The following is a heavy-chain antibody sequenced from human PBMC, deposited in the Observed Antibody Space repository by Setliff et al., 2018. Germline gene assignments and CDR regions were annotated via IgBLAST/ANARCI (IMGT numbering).Heavy chain of an antibody. D-gene: IGHD5-12*01. CDR1: GASIRSSSYY. CDR3: ARHYGGGYKHFDY. CDR2: IYYTGSA. Sequence: PSETLSLTCTVSGASIRSSSYYWGWIRQPPGKGLEWIGSIYYTGSADYNPSLKSRVTLSVDTSKNLFSLKLSSVTTADTAVYYCARHYGGGYKHFDYWGQGTLVTVSS. V-gene: IGHV4-39*01. J-gene: IGHJ4*02.